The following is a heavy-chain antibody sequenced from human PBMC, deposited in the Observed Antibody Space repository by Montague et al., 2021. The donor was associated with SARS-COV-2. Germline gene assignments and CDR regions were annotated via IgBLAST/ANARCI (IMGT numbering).Heavy chain of an antibody. J-gene: IGHJ4*02. D-gene: IGHD3-22*01. V-gene: IGHV2-70*11. CDR1: GFSLSTSGMC. CDR3: ARDKYYYDRSGYYPLVYFDY. CDR2: IDWDDDK. Sequence: PALGKPTQTLTLTCTFSGFSLSTSGMCVSWIRQPPGKALEWLARIDWDDDKYYSTSLKTRLTISKDTSKNQVVLTMTNMDPVDTATYYCARDKYYYDRSGYYPLVYFDYWGQGTLVTVSS.